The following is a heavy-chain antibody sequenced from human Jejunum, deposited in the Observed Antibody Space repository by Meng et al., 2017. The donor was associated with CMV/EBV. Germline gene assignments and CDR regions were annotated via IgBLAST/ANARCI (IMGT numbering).Heavy chain of an antibody. J-gene: IGHJ4*02. V-gene: IGHV3-7*01. Sequence: SCAASGFAFSTCWMSWVRQAPGKGLEWVANIKQDGSDKYYVDSVKGRFTISRDNAKNSLYLQMNSLRAEDTAVYYCARFGGLFVYCGQGTLVTVSS. D-gene: IGHD3-16*01. CDR3: ARFGGLFVY. CDR2: IKQDGSDK. CDR1: GFAFSTCW.